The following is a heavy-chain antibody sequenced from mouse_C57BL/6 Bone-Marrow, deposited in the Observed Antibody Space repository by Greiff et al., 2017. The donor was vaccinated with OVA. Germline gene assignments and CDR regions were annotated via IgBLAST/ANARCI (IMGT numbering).Heavy chain of an antibody. D-gene: IGHD2-2*01. J-gene: IGHJ3*01. V-gene: IGHV5-12*01. CDR2: ISNGGGST. CDR3: ARGYPSSFAY. CDR1: GFTFSDYY. Sequence: EVNLVESGGGLVQPGGSLKLSCAASGFTFSDYYMYWVRQTPEKRLEWVAYISNGGGSTYYPDTVKGRFTISRDNAKNTLYLQMSRLTSEDTAMYYCARGYPSSFAYWGQGTLVTVSA.